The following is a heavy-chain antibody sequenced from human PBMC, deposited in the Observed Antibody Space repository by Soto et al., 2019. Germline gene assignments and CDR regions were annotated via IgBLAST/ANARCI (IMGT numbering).Heavy chain of an antibody. CDR2: ISAYNGNT. V-gene: IGHV1-18*01. D-gene: IGHD3-10*01. Sequence: ASVEVSCKASGYTFTSYGISWVRQAPGQGLEWMGWISAYNGNTNYAQKLQGRVTMTTDTSTSTAYMELRSLRSDDTAVYYCARSEFFFFYFRGSYYPNIRCCHPWGKGPLVT. CDR1: GYTFTSYG. CDR3: ARSEFFFFYFRGSYYPNIRCCHP. J-gene: IGHJ5*02.